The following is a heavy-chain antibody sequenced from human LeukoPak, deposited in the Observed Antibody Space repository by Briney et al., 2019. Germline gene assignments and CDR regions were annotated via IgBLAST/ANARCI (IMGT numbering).Heavy chain of an antibody. Sequence: GGSLRLSCAASGFTFSSYAMSWVRQAPGKGLEWVSDIRASGGSTYYPNSVKGRFTITRDNSKNTEYLQMNSMRAEDTAVYYCAKDGGPYGSGSYPDYWGQGTLVTVSS. CDR1: GFTFSSYA. D-gene: IGHD3-10*01. V-gene: IGHV3-23*01. CDR2: IRASGGST. J-gene: IGHJ4*02. CDR3: AKDGGPYGSGSYPDY.